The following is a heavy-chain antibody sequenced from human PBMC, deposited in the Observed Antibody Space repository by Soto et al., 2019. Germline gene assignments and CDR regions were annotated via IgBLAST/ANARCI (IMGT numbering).Heavy chain of an antibody. CDR1: GYTFTSYG. D-gene: IGHD3-10*01. Sequence: QVQLVQSGAEVKKPGASVKVSCKASGYTFTSYGISWVRQAPGQGLEWMGWISAYNGNTNYAQKLQGRVTMTTDTSTSTAYMERRSLRSDDTAVYYCAREVLLWFGELLYYYYGMDVWGQGTTVTVSS. J-gene: IGHJ6*02. V-gene: IGHV1-18*01. CDR3: AREVLLWFGELLYYYYGMDV. CDR2: ISAYNGNT.